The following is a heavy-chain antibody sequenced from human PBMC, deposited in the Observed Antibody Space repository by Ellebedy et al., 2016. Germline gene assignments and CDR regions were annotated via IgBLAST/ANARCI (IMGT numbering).Heavy chain of an antibody. CDR3: ARKPITIFGAHMDV. CDR1: GYTFTGYY. J-gene: IGHJ6*03. D-gene: IGHD3-3*01. CDR2: MNPNSGNT. V-gene: IGHV1-8*02. Sequence: ASVKVSCXASGYTFTGYYMHWVRQAPGQGLEWMGWMNPNSGNTGYAQKFQGRVTMTRNTSISTAYMELSSLRSEDTAVYYCARKPITIFGAHMDVWGKGTTVTVSS.